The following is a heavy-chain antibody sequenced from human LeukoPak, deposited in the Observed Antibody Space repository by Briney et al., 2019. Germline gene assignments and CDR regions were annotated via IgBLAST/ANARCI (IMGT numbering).Heavy chain of an antibody. CDR1: GFSFSSSW. CDR3: ATSLPDYHFEY. J-gene: IGHJ4*02. CDR2: IRNKANSYTT. Sequence: GGSLRLSCGASGFSFSSSWMSWVRQAPGKGLEWVGRIRNKANSYTTEYAASVKGRFTISRDDSKNSLYLQMNSLETEDTAVYYCATSLPDYHFEYWGQGTLVTVSS. D-gene: IGHD3-16*01. V-gene: IGHV3-72*01.